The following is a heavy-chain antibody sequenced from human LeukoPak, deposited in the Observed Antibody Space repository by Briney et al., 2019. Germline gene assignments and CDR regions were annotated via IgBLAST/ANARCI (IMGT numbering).Heavy chain of an antibody. CDR1: GASISSLGYY. CDR2: IYHSGST. Sequence: SETLSLTCTVSGASISSLGYYWSWIRQPPGKGLEWIGYIYHSGSTYYNPSLKSRVTISVDRSKNQFSLKLSSVTAADTAVYYCARIGGYCSSTSCSNDYWGQGTLVTVSS. J-gene: IGHJ4*02. CDR3: ARIGGYCSSTSCSNDY. D-gene: IGHD2-2*01. V-gene: IGHV4-30-2*01.